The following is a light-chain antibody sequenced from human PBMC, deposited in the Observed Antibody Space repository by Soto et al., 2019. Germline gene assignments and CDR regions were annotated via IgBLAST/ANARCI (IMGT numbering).Light chain of an antibody. Sequence: DIVLTQSQATLSFSPGERATLSCRARQSVSSYLVWFQQKPGQAHRLLSYHSSTRATGIPARFSGSGAGTDFTLTISRLQPEDFAVYYLQQRSNWPLTFGPGTKVDIK. CDR2: HSS. J-gene: IGKJ3*01. CDR1: QSVSSY. V-gene: IGKV3-11*01. CDR3: QQRSNWPLT.